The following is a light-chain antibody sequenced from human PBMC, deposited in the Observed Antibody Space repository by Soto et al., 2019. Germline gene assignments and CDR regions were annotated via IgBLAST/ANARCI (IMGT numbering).Light chain of an antibody. CDR3: GSYASITNVV. CDR1: SRDIGTTNY. V-gene: IGLV2-8*01. CDR2: DVS. J-gene: IGLJ2*01. Sequence: QSALTQPPSASGSPGQSVTISCTGSSRDIGTTNYVSWYQHHPGKAPKLMIYDVSKRPSGVPDRFSGSASGNTASLTVSGLQAEDEADYYCGSYASITNVVLGGGTKLTVL.